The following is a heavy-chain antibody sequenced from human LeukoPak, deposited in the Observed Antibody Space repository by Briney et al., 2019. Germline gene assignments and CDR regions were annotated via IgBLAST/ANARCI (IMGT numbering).Heavy chain of an antibody. J-gene: IGHJ6*02. V-gene: IGHV3-48*02. CDR3: AGETGYYYNGMDV. Sequence: GGSLRLSCAASGLTFSGYWMNWVRQAPGKGLEWVSYISTSGTTIYYADSVKGRCTISRDNAKKSVYLQMNSLRDEDTAVYYCAGETGYYYNGMDVWGQGTTVTVSS. CDR1: GLTFSGYW. D-gene: IGHD3-9*01. CDR2: ISTSGTTI.